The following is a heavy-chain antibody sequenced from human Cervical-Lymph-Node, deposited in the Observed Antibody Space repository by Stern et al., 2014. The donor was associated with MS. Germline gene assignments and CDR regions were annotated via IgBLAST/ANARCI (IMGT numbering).Heavy chain of an antibody. Sequence: QVQLVQSGAEVKKPGASVKVSCKASGYIFSDYYIHWVRQAPGHGLEWMGRIIPNNGATDYAQKFQARVTMTRDTSTGTAYMDLNGLTSDDTAMYYCARRRTMTGILDSWGQGSLVTVSS. J-gene: IGHJ5*01. CDR2: IIPNNGAT. V-gene: IGHV1-2*06. CDR1: GYIFSDYY. D-gene: IGHD3-9*01. CDR3: ARRRTMTGILDS.